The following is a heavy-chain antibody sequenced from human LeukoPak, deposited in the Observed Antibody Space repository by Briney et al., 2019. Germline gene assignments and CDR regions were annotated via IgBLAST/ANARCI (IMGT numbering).Heavy chain of an antibody. CDR2: INHSGST. Sequence: ASETLSLTCAVYGGSFSGYYWSWIRQPPGKGLEWIGEINHSGSTNYNPSLKSRVTISVDTSKNQFSLKLSSVTAADTAVYYCGRRYYYDSSGYFDYWGQGTLVTVSS. J-gene: IGHJ4*02. V-gene: IGHV4-34*01. D-gene: IGHD3-22*01. CDR3: GRRYYYDSSGYFDY. CDR1: GGSFSGYY.